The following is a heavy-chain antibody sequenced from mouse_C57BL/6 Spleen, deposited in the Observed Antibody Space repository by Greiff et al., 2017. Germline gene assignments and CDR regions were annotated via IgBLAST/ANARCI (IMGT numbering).Heavy chain of an antibody. CDR3: ARDDGYYHYYAMDY. J-gene: IGHJ4*01. CDR1: GFTFSSYA. CDR2: ISDGGSYT. Sequence: EVKLMESGGGLVKPGGSLKLSCAASGFTFSSYAMSWVRQTPEKRLEWVATISDGGSYTYYPDNVKGRFTISRDNAKNNLYLQMSHLQSEDTAMYYCARDDGYYHYYAMDYWGQGTSVTVSS. V-gene: IGHV5-4*01. D-gene: IGHD2-3*01.